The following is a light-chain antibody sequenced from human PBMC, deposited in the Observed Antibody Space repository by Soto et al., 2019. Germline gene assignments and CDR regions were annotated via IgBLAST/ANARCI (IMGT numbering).Light chain of an antibody. Sequence: DFVMSQTPLSLSVAPGQPASISCKSGQSLLHITGETFLFWYLQKPGQSPQLLIYEVSTRVSGVPERFSGSGSGTDFTLEISRVETDDVGIYYCMQSTQLPPTFGQGTRLEIK. CDR3: MQSTQLPPT. CDR1: QSLLHITGETF. V-gene: IGKV2D-29*02. J-gene: IGKJ5*01. CDR2: EVS.